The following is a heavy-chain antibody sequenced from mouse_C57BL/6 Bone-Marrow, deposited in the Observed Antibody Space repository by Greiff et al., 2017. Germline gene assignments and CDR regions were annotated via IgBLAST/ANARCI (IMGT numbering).Heavy chain of an antibody. CDR3: ARLGLRYYFDY. V-gene: IGHV1-81*01. Sequence: QVKLQQSGAELARPGASVKLSCKASGYTFTSYGISWVKQRTGQGLEWIGEIYPRSGNTYYNEKFKGKGTLTADRSSSTAYRELRSLTSEDSAVYFCARLGLRYYFDYWGQGTTLTVSS. CDR1: GYTFTSYG. D-gene: IGHD1-1*01. CDR2: IYPRSGNT. J-gene: IGHJ2*01.